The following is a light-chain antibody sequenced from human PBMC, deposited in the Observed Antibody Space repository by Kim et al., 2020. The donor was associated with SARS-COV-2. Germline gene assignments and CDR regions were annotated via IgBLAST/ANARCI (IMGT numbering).Light chain of an antibody. V-gene: IGLV1-47*01. CDR1: RSNIGSNN. CDR3: EPWDDSLSGRSVV. Sequence: VTISCSVGRSNIGSNNVYWSEQLPGTAPKLLTFRNNQRPLGVPDRFSGSRSGTSASLDISGLRSEDEADYYCEPWDDSLSGRSVVFGGGTQLTV. CDR2: RNN. J-gene: IGLJ2*01.